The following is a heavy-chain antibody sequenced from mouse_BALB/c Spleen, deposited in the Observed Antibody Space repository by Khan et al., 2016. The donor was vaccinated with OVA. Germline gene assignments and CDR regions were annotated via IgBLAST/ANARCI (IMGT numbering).Heavy chain of an antibody. CDR3: ARDYWDVFAY. J-gene: IGHJ3*01. D-gene: IGHD4-1*01. Sequence: VQLQQSGAELVKPGVSVKLSCSASGFNIKDTYMHWVKQRPEQGLDWIGRIDPANGNTKYDPKFQGKATLTADTSSNTAYLQVSSLTSEDTAVYYCARDYWDVFAYWGQGTLVTVSA. V-gene: IGHV14-3*02. CDR1: GFNIKDTY. CDR2: IDPANGNT.